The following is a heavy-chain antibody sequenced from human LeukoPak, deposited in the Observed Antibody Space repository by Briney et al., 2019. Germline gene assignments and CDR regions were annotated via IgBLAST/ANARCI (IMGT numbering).Heavy chain of an antibody. Sequence: PGGSLRISCAASGFTFANYATSWVRRAPGKGLEWVSGISGYGGSKYYAASVNGRFTISRDNSKNTLYLQMNSLGAEDTAVYYCAKARTDMFSLSWFDYWGQGTLVTVSS. J-gene: IGHJ4*02. D-gene: IGHD3-10*02. CDR3: AKARTDMFSLSWFDY. CDR1: GFTFANYA. CDR2: ISGYGGSK. V-gene: IGHV3-23*01.